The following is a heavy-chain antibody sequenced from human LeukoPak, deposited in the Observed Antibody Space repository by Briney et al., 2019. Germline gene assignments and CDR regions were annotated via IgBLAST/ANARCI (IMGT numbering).Heavy chain of an antibody. D-gene: IGHD3-10*01. CDR1: GFTFSSYA. CDR2: ISYDGSNK. Sequence: PPGGSLRLSCAASGFTFSSYAMHWVRQAPGKGLEWVAVISYDGSNKYYADSVKGRFTISRDNSKNTLYLQMNSLRAEDTAVYYCARDFYEAVVLWFGESASWAFDIWGQGTMVTVSS. V-gene: IGHV3-30-3*01. J-gene: IGHJ3*02. CDR3: ARDFYEAVVLWFGESASWAFDI.